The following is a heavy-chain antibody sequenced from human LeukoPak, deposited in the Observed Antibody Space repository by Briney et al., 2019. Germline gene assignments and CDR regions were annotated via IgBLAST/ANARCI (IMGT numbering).Heavy chain of an antibody. CDR3: ARGMYSSSWYPNARYFQH. Sequence: SETLSLTCAVYGGSFSGYYWSWIRQPPGKGLEWVGEINHSGSTNYNPSLKSRVTISVDTSKNQFSLKLSSVTAADTAVYYCARGMYSSSWYPNARYFQHWGQGTLVIVSS. V-gene: IGHV4-34*01. CDR2: INHSGST. CDR1: GGSFSGYY. J-gene: IGHJ1*01. D-gene: IGHD6-13*01.